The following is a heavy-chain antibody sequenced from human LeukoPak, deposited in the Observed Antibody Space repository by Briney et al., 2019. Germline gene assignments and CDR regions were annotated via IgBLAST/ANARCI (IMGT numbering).Heavy chain of an antibody. D-gene: IGHD1-14*01. CDR1: GGSISSTSYY. V-gene: IGHV4-39*01. Sequence: KSSETLSLTCTVPGGSISSTSYYWRWIRQPPGKGPEWIGTNYYSESTHYNPSLNSQFTISLDTSQNQLPLQWNSVTATDTAVYYCARRRLYNTFDNWGQGTLVTVSS. CDR2: NYYSEST. J-gene: IGHJ4*02. CDR3: ARRRLYNTFDN.